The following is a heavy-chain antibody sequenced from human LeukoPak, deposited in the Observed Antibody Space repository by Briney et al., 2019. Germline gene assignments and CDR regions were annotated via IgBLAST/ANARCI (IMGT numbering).Heavy chain of an antibody. D-gene: IGHD3-22*01. CDR3: ATFTYYYDSSGYSQGDY. CDR2: IRYDGSNK. Sequence: GGSLRLSCAASGFTFSSHGMHWVRQAPGKGLEWVAFIRYDGSNKYYADSVKGRFTISRDNSKNTLYLQMNSLRAEDTAVYYCATFTYYYDSSGYSQGDYWGQGTLVTVSS. J-gene: IGHJ4*02. V-gene: IGHV3-30*02. CDR1: GFTFSSHG.